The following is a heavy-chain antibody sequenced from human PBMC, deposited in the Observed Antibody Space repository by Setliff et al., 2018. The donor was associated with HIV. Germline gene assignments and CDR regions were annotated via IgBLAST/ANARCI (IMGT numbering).Heavy chain of an antibody. CDR3: ARGGGAGTTVYYYMDV. V-gene: IGHV3-21*01. J-gene: IGHJ6*03. D-gene: IGHD1-7*01. CDR2: ISSGSRYI. CDR1: RITFSSNS. Sequence: GGSLRLSCAASRITFSSNSMNWVRQAPGKGLEWVSSISSGSRYIYYADSVKGRFAIARDNAKNSLYLQMNSLRDEDTAVYYCARGGGAGTTVYYYMDVWGKGTTVTVSS.